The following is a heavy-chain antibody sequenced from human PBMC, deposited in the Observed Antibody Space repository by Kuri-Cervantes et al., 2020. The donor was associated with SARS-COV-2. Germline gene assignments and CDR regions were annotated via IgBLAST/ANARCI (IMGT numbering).Heavy chain of an antibody. V-gene: IGHV3-21*01. CDR1: GFTFGDYA. J-gene: IGHJ4*02. CDR3: AKTKGVDTAMDCIDY. CDR2: ISSSSSYI. D-gene: IGHD5-18*01. Sequence: GESLKISCTASGFTFGDYAMSWFRQAPGKGLEWVSSISSSSSYIYYADSVKGRFTISRDNAKNSLYLQMNSLRAEDTAVYYCAKTKGVDTAMDCIDYWGQGTLVTVSS.